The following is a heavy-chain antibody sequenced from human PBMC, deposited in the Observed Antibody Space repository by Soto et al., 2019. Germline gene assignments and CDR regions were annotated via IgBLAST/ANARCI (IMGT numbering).Heavy chain of an antibody. CDR1: GYTFTGYY. CDR2: INPNSGGT. J-gene: IGHJ6*03. CDR3: ARGSGSSSAYYMDV. Sequence: QVQLVQSGAEVKKPGASVKVSCKASGYTFTGYYMHWVRQAPGQGLEWMGWINPNSGGTSYAQKFQGWVTMTRDTSISTAYMELSRLRSDDTAVYYCARGSGSSSAYYMDVWGKGTTVTVSS. V-gene: IGHV1-2*04. D-gene: IGHD6-13*01.